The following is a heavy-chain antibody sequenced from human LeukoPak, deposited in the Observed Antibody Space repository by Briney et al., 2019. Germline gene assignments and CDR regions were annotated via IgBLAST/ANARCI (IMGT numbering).Heavy chain of an antibody. D-gene: IGHD3-22*01. CDR3: ASGPLSGDSSGYDAFDI. CDR1: GGSINSGSYF. Sequence: SETLSLTCTVSGGSINSGSYFWSWIRQPAGKGLEWIGRIYTTGSTNYNPSLKSRVTISVDRSKNQFSLKLSSVTAADTAVYYCASGPLSGDSSGYDAFDIWGQGTMVTVSS. V-gene: IGHV4-61*02. J-gene: IGHJ3*02. CDR2: IYTTGST.